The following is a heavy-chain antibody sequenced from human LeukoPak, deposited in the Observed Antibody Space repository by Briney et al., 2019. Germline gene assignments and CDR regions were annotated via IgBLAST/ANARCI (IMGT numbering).Heavy chain of an antibody. Sequence: ASVKVSCKASGYTFTSYGISWVRQAPGQGLEWMGWISAYNGNTNYAQKLQGRVTMTTDTSTSTAYMELRSLRSEDTAVYYCARGSAGYYGSGPGNWFDPWGQGTLVTVSS. J-gene: IGHJ5*02. V-gene: IGHV1-18*01. CDR1: GYTFTSYG. CDR2: ISAYNGNT. D-gene: IGHD3-10*01. CDR3: ARGSAGYYGSGPGNWFDP.